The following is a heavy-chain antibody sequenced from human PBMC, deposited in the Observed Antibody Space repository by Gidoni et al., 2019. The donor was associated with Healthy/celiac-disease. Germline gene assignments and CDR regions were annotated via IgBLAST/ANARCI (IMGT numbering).Heavy chain of an antibody. V-gene: IGHV3-33*01. CDR1: GFTFSSYG. CDR2: IWYDGSNK. D-gene: IGHD6-13*01. J-gene: IGHJ4*02. Sequence: VQLVESGGGVVQPGRSLRLSCAASGFTFSSYGMHWVRQAPGKGLEWVAVIWYDGSNKYYADSVKGRFTISRDNSKNTLYLQMNSLRAEDTAVYYCAREDSSSCVDYWGQGTLVTVSS. CDR3: AREDSSSCVDY.